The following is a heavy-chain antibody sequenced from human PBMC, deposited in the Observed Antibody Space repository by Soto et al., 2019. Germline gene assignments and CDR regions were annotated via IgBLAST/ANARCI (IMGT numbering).Heavy chain of an antibody. D-gene: IGHD2-15*01. J-gene: IGHJ4*02. CDR3: ASRDSSGGRSFAY. CDR1: GGSISTTTYY. V-gene: IGHV4-39*01. Sequence: SETLSLTCTVSGGSISTTTYYWGWLRQPPGKGLEWIGSFSYTGSAYYNPSLKSRVTLSVDTSKNQFSLKLNSVTAADTAVYYCASRDSSGGRSFAYWAQGTLVTVSS. CDR2: FSYTGSA.